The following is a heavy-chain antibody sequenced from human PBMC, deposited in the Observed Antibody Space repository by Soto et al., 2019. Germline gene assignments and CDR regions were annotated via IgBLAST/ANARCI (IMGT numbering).Heavy chain of an antibody. CDR1: GSTFTSCA. CDR3: ARGGGWYVWFDP. J-gene: IGHJ5*02. V-gene: IGHV1-3*01. D-gene: IGHD6-19*01. CDR2: INAGNGNT. Sequence: ASLKVSCKSSGSTFTSCAMHCVRQAPGQRLEWMGWINAGNGNTKYSQKFQGRVTITRDTSASTAYMELSSLRSEDTAVYYCARGGGWYVWFDPWGQGTLVTVSS.